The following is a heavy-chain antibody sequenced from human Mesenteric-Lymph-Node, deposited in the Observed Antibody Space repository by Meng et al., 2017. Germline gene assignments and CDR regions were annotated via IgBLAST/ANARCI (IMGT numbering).Heavy chain of an antibody. CDR3: ARVAAAGNEWFDP. CDR1: GGSISSITW. D-gene: IGHD6-13*01. Sequence: QVQLPESGPGLVKPSETLSLTCAVAGGSISSITWWTWVRQPPGKGLEWIGEIYHSGSTNYNPSLKSRVTISVDKSKNQFSLKLSSVTAADTAVYYCARVAAAGNEWFDPWGQGTLVTVSS. J-gene: IGHJ5*02. V-gene: IGHV4-4*02. CDR2: IYHSGST.